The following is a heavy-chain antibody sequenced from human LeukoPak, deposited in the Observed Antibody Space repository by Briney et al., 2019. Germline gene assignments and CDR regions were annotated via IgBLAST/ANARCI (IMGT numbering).Heavy chain of an antibody. D-gene: IGHD3-10*01. V-gene: IGHV4-34*01. Sequence: KPSETLSLTCAVYGGSFSGYYWSWIRQPPGKGLEWIGEINHSGSTNYNPSLKSRVTISVDTSKNQFSLKLSSVTAADTAVYYCARGPYGSGSYYLNWFDPWGQGTLVTVSS. CDR1: GGSFSGYY. J-gene: IGHJ5*02. CDR3: ARGPYGSGSYYLNWFDP. CDR2: INHSGST.